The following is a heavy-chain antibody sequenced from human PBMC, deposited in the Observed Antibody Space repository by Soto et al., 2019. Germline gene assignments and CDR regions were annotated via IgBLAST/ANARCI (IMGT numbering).Heavy chain of an antibody. D-gene: IGHD6-13*01. J-gene: IGHJ5*02. Sequence: QVQLVQSGAEVQKPGSSVKVSCKASGGTFSSYAISWVRQAPGQGLEWMGWIIPIFVTANYAQKFQGRVTITADESTSTAYMELSSLRAEDTAVYYCARDRGYSSSWPFDPWGQGTLVTVSS. CDR2: IIPIFVTA. CDR1: GGTFSSYA. CDR3: ARDRGYSSSWPFDP. V-gene: IGHV1-69*01.